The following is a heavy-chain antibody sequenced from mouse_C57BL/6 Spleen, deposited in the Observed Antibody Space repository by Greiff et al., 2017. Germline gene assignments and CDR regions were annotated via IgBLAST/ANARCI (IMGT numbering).Heavy chain of an antibody. V-gene: IGHV5-16*01. D-gene: IGHD1-1*01. Sequence: EVKLEESEGGLVQPGSSMKLSCTASGFTFSDYYMAWVRQVPEKGLEWVANINYDGSSTYYLDSLKSRFIISRDNAKNILYLQMSSLKSEDTATYYCARGLYYYGSSYGLDWYFDVWGTGTTVTVSS. CDR3: ARGLYYYGSSYGLDWYFDV. CDR2: INYDGSST. J-gene: IGHJ1*03. CDR1: GFTFSDYY.